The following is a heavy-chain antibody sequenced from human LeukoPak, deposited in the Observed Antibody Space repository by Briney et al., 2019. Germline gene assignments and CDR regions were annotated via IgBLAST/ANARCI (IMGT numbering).Heavy chain of an antibody. D-gene: IGHD2-2*01. CDR1: GFTFSSYE. CDR2: ISSSGSTI. V-gene: IGHV3-48*03. J-gene: IGHJ4*02. CDR3: ARGHTGSTSFQFDY. Sequence: GGSLRLSCAASGFTFSSYEMNWVRQAPGKGLEWVSYISSSGSTIYYADSVKGRFTISRDNAKNSLYLQMNSLRAEDTAVYYCARGHTGSTSFQFDYWGQGTLVTVSS.